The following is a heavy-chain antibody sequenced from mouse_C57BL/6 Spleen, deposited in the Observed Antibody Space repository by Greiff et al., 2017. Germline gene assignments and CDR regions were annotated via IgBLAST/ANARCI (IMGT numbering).Heavy chain of an antibody. Sequence: ESGPGLVKPSQSLSLTCSVTGYSITSGYYWNWIRQFPGNKLEWMGYISYDGSNNYNPSLKNRISITRDTSKNQFFLKLNSVTTEDTATYYCARDYDGYHGGFAYWGQGTLVTVSA. J-gene: IGHJ3*01. V-gene: IGHV3-6*01. CDR1: GYSITSGYY. D-gene: IGHD2-3*01. CDR3: ARDYDGYHGGFAY. CDR2: ISYDGSN.